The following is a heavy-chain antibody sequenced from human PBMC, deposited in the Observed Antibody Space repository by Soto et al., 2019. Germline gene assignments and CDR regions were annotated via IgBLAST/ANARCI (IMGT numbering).Heavy chain of an antibody. D-gene: IGHD1-1*01. Sequence: GASVKVSCKASGGTFSSYAISWVRQAPGQGLEWMGGIIPIFGTANYAQKFQGRVTITADKSTSTAYMELSSLRSEDTAVYYCASGGTDPTFYYGMDVWGQGTTVTVSS. CDR3: ASGGTDPTFYYGMDV. J-gene: IGHJ6*02. V-gene: IGHV1-69*06. CDR1: GGTFSSYA. CDR2: IIPIFGTA.